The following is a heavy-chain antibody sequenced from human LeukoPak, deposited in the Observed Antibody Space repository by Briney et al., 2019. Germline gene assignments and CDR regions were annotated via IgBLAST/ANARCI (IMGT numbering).Heavy chain of an antibody. CDR2: IDPSDSYT. J-gene: IGHJ3*02. CDR1: GYSFVSYW. Sequence: KCGESLKISCKGSGYSFVSYWISWVRQMPGKGLEWMGRIDPSDSYTNYSPSFQGHVTISADKSISAAYLQWSSLEASDTAIYYCARLGFCTTNNCSPGAFDIWGQGTMVTVSS. CDR3: ARLGFCTTNNCSPGAFDI. D-gene: IGHD2-2*01. V-gene: IGHV5-10-1*01.